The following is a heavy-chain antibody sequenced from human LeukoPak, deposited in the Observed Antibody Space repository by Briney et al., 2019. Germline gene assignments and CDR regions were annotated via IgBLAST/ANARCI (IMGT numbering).Heavy chain of an antibody. CDR3: ARKRLRYCSSTSCPSGGYGMDV. D-gene: IGHD2-2*01. CDR2: INPSGGST. V-gene: IGHV1-46*01. J-gene: IGHJ6*02. Sequence: ASVKVSCKASGYTFTSCYMHWVRQAPGQGLEWMGIINPSGGSTSYAQKFQGRVTMTRDTSTSTVYMELSSLRSEDTAVYYCARKRLRYCSSTSCPSGGYGMDVWGQGTTVTVSS. CDR1: GYTFTSCY.